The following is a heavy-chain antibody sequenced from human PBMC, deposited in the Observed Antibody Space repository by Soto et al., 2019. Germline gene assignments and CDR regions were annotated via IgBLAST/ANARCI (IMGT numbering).Heavy chain of an antibody. V-gene: IGHV4-4*07. CDR3: AGGAAADYFDY. Sequence: SETLSLTCTVSSGSFSTYYRSWIRQPAGKGLGWIGRIYSTGSTLYNTSLKSRITMSVDRSKNQFSLKLSSVTAADTAVYYCAGGAAADYFDYWGQGTLVTVSS. CDR2: IYSTGST. CDR1: SGSFSTYY. D-gene: IGHD6-13*01. J-gene: IGHJ4*02.